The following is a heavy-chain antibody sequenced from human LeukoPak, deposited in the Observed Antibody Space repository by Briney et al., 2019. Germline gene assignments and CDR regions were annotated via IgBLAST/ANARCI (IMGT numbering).Heavy chain of an antibody. V-gene: IGHV3-15*01. CDR2: IKRNIDGGTT. J-gene: IGHJ4*02. CDR3: VTGLGRTDHHY. CDR1: GFTFSSTW. D-gene: IGHD1/OR15-1a*01. Sequence: GGSLRLSCAASGFTFSSTWMSWVRQAPGKGLEWVGRIKRNIDGGTTDYAAPVNGRFTISRDDSKNTLYLQMNSLKTEDTAVYYCVTGLGRTDHHYWSQGTLVTVSS.